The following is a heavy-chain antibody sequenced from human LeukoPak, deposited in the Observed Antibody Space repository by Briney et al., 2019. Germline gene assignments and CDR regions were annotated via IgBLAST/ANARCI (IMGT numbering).Heavy chain of an antibody. J-gene: IGHJ6*04. Sequence: ASEKVSCKASVGTFTSYAICWGRHAPRQGLEWMGGGIPIFGTANYAQKLQGRVTMTTDTSTSTAYMELRSLRSDDTAVYYCARYEFWSGYWMDVWGKGTTVTVSS. CDR2: GIPIFGTA. CDR1: VGTFTSYA. CDR3: ARYEFWSGYWMDV. D-gene: IGHD3-3*01. V-gene: IGHV1-69*05.